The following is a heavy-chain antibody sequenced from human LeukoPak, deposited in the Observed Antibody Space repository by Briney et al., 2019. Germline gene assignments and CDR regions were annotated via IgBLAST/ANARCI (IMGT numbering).Heavy chain of an antibody. CDR2: IYHSGST. V-gene: IGHV4-38-2*02. CDR1: GYSISSGYY. Sequence: PSETLSLTCTVSGYSISSGYYWGWIRQPPEKGLEWIGSIYHSGSTYYNPSLKSRVTISVDTSKNQFSLKLSSVTAADTAVYYCARDLEYYFDYWGQGTLVTVSS. J-gene: IGHJ4*02. CDR3: ARDLEYYFDY. D-gene: IGHD5-24*01.